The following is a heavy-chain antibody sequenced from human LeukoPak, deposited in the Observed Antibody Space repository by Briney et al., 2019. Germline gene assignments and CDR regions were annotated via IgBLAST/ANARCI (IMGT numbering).Heavy chain of an antibody. D-gene: IGHD3-10*01. J-gene: IGHJ5*02. Sequence: GGSLRLSCAASGFTFSSYGMHWVRQAPGKGLEWVAFIRYDGSNKYYADSVKGRFTISRDNSKNTLYLQMNSLRAEDTAVYYCAKDPLWFGELWGFDPWGQGTLVTVSS. V-gene: IGHV3-30*02. CDR2: IRYDGSNK. CDR3: AKDPLWFGELWGFDP. CDR1: GFTFSSYG.